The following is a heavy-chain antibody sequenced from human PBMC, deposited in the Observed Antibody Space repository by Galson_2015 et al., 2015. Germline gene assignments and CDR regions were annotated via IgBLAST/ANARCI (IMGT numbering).Heavy chain of an antibody. CDR1: GFTFSSYA. D-gene: IGHD2-15*01. CDR3: SSEYSDYYYGMDV. J-gene: IGHJ6*02. V-gene: IGHV3-30-3*01. Sequence: SLRLSCAASGFTFSSYAMHWVRQAPGKGLEWVAAISYAGSNKYYADSVKGRFTISRDNSKNTLYLQMNSLRAEDTAVYYCSSEYSDYYYGMDVWGQGTTVTVSS. CDR2: ISYAGSNK.